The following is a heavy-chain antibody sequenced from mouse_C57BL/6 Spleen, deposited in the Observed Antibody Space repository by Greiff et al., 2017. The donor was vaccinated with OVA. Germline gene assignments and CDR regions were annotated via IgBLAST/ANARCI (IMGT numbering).Heavy chain of an antibody. D-gene: IGHD1-1*01. CDR1: GFTFSDYY. V-gene: IGHV5-16*01. Sequence: EVHLVESEGGLVQPGSSMKLSCTASGFTFSDYYMAWVRQVPEKGLEWVANINYDGSSTYYLDSLKSRFIISRDNAKNILYLQMSSLKSEDTATYYCARVNYYGSSYFDYWGQGTTLTVSS. CDR2: INYDGSST. CDR3: ARVNYYGSSYFDY. J-gene: IGHJ2*01.